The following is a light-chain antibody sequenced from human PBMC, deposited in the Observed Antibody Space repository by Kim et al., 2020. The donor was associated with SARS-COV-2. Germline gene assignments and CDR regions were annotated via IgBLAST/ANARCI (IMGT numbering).Light chain of an antibody. CDR3: QQLHSYPRT. V-gene: IGKV1-9*01. CDR2: AAS. CDR1: QGVSSY. Sequence: DIQLTQSPSLLSASVGDRVTITCRASQGVSSYLAWYQQRPGQAPQLLISAASSLQSGVPSRFGGSGSGTEFTLTISSLQPEDFATYYCQQLHSYPRTFGGGTKVEIK. J-gene: IGKJ4*01.